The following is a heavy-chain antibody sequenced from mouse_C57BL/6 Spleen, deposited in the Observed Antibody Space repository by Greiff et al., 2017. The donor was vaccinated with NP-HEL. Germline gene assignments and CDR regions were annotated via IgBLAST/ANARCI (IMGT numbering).Heavy chain of an antibody. CDR3: ARRPYPLGAMDY. CDR2: ISSGSSTI. V-gene: IGHV5-17*01. D-gene: IGHD4-1*01. J-gene: IGHJ4*01. Sequence: EVQVVESGGGLVKPGGSLKLSCAASGFTFSDYGMHWVRQAPEKGLEWVAYISSGSSTIYYADTVKGRFTISRDNAKNTLFLQMTSLRSEDTAMYYCARRPYPLGAMDYWGQGTSVTVSS. CDR1: GFTFSDYG.